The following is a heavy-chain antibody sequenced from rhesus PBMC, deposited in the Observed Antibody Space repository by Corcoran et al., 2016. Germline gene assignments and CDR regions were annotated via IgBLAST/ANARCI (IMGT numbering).Heavy chain of an antibody. J-gene: IGHJ4*01. D-gene: IGHD6-37*01. Sequence: QVQLQQSGPGVVKPSETLSLTCTVSCGSISSDWWGWIRQSPGKGLEWIGQIYGGTGETSSSPSFKSRVTISSDTSEYQLSLKVNSVTAADTAVYYCVKHGGYSFDSWGQGFLVTVSS. CDR1: CGSISSDW. CDR2: IYGGTGET. V-gene: IGHV4-147*01. CDR3: VKHGGYSFDS.